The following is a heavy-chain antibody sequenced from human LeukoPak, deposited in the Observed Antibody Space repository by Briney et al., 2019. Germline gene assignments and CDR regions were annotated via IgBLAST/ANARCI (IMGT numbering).Heavy chain of an antibody. CDR2: MYNSVS. CDR1: GGSISNYY. CDR3: ARHRARDGYNALAY. J-gene: IGHJ4*02. D-gene: IGHD5-24*01. V-gene: IGHV4-59*08. Sequence: PSETLSLTCTVSGGSISNYYWSWIRQPPGKALEWIAYMYNSVSNYTPSLKSRVTISVDTSKNQFHMKLSSVTAADTAVYYCARHRARDGYNALAYWGQGTLVTVSS.